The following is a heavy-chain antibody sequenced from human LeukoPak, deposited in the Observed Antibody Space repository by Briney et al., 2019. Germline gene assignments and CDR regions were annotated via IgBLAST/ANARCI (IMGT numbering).Heavy chain of an antibody. V-gene: IGHV1-46*01. Sequence: GASVKVSCKASGYTFTSYYMHWVRQAPGQGLEWMGIINPSGGSTSYAQKFQGRVTMTRDTSTSTVYMELRSLRSEDTAVYYCARDLAAAGTNHDAFDIWGQGTMVTVSS. D-gene: IGHD6-13*01. CDR2: INPSGGST. J-gene: IGHJ3*02. CDR1: GYTFTSYY. CDR3: ARDLAAAGTNHDAFDI.